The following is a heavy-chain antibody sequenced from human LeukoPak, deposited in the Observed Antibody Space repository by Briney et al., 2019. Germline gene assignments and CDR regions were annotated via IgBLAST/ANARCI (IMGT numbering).Heavy chain of an antibody. V-gene: IGHV1-69*13. D-gene: IGHD6-13*01. J-gene: IGHJ4*02. Sequence: ASVKVSCKASGDTFSSYAISWVRQAPGQGLEWMGGIIPIFGTANYAQKFQGRVTITADESTSTAYMELSSLRSEDTAVYSCARDGDSIAAAVFPIAWGQGTLVTVSS. CDR1: GDTFSSYA. CDR2: IIPIFGTA. CDR3: ARDGDSIAAAVFPIA.